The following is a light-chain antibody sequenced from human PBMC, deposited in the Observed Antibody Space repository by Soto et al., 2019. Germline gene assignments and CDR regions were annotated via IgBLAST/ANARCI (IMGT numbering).Light chain of an antibody. CDR1: QGIDKS. Sequence: DIPMTQSPSSLSAFVGDRVTITCRASQGIDKSLAWYQQKPGKVSHLLIYADSTLQSGIPSRFSGSGSGTDFTLTISSLQPEDVTTYCCQKYNSAPGTFGQGATVEIK. CDR3: QKYNSAPGT. CDR2: ADS. J-gene: IGKJ1*01. V-gene: IGKV1-27*01.